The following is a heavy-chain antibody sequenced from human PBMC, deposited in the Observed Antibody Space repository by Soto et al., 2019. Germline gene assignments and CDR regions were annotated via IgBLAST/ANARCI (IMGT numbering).Heavy chain of an antibody. CDR2: IKSKTDGGTT. Sequence: EVQLVESGGGLVKPGGSLRLSCAASGFTFSNAWMNWVRQAPGKGLEWVGRIKSKTDGGTTDYAAPVKGRFTISRDDSKNTLYLQMNSLKTEDTAVYYCTTASYGGYDYSFLYYYYYYGMDVWGQGTTVTVSS. CDR1: GFTFSNAW. J-gene: IGHJ6*02. CDR3: TTASYGGYDYSFLYYYYYYGMDV. V-gene: IGHV3-15*07. D-gene: IGHD5-12*01.